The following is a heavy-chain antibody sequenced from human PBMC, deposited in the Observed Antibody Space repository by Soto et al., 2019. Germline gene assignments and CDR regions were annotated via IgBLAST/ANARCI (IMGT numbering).Heavy chain of an antibody. Sequence: GGSLRPSCAASGFTFSSYAMSWVRQAPGKGLEWVSSISGGVGSTYYADSVKGRFTISRDNSKNTLYLQMNSLRAEDTAVYYCARIGSYSWLPYWGQGTLVTVS. J-gene: IGHJ4*02. CDR3: ARIGSYSWLPY. CDR1: GFTFSSYA. CDR2: ISGGVGST. D-gene: IGHD1-26*01. V-gene: IGHV3-23*01.